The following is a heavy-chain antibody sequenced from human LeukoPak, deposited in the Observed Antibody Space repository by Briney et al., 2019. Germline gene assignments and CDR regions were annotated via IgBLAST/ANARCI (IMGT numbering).Heavy chain of an antibody. J-gene: IGHJ4*02. Sequence: TGGSLRLSCAASGFTFSTYWMSWVRQAPGKGLDWVANINPDGSEKFYVDSVKGRFTISRDNAKNSLYLQMNGLRAEDTAVYYCAKDGQTFPHWGQGTLVTVSS. CDR1: GFTFSTYW. D-gene: IGHD2/OR15-2a*01. CDR2: INPDGSEK. CDR3: AKDGQTFPH. V-gene: IGHV3-7*04.